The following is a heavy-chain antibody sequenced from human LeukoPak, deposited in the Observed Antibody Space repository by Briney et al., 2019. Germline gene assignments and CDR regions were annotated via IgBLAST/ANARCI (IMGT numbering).Heavy chain of an antibody. J-gene: IGHJ4*02. Sequence: SETLSLTCTVSGYSISSGYYWGWIRQPPGKGLEWIGSIYHSGSTYYNPSLKSRVTISVDTSKNQFSLKLSSVTAADTAVYYCARGLKDYYDSSGYNDYWGQGTLVTVSS. CDR2: IYHSGST. D-gene: IGHD3-22*01. CDR1: GYSISSGYY. CDR3: ARGLKDYYDSSGYNDY. V-gene: IGHV4-38-2*02.